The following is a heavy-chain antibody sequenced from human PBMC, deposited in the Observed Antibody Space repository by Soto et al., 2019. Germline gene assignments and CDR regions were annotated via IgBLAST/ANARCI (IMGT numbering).Heavy chain of an antibody. J-gene: IGHJ5*02. D-gene: IGHD6-6*01. CDR3: AREWDGSSSGLDWFDP. CDR1: GYTFTSYG. CDR2: ISAYNGNT. Sequence: GASVKVSCKASGYTFTSYGISWVRQAPGQGLEWMGWISAYNGNTNYAQKLQGRVTMTTDTSTSTAYMELRSLRSDDTAAYYCAREWDGSSSGLDWFDPWGQGTLVTVSS. V-gene: IGHV1-18*01.